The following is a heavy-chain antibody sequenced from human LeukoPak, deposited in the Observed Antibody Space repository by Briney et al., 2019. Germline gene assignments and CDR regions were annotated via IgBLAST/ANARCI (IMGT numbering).Heavy chain of an antibody. CDR3: ARDIVVVTAYSDY. J-gene: IGHJ4*02. CDR2: IKQGGSEE. D-gene: IGHD2-21*02. Sequence: GGSLRLSCAASGFTFSSYWMSWVRQAPGKGLEWVANIKQGGSEEYYVDSVKGRFTISRDNAKNSLYLQMNSLRAEDTAVYYCARDIVVVTAYSDYWGQGTLVTVSS. CDR1: GFTFSSYW. V-gene: IGHV3-7*05.